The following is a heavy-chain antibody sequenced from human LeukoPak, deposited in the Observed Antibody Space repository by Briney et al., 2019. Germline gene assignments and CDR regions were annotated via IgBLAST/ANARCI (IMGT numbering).Heavy chain of an antibody. CDR2: IYYSGST. CDR3: AREGPRPGGGYGVDY. Sequence: PSETLSLTCTVSGGSISSYYWSWIRQPPGKGLEWIGYIYYSGSTNYNPSLKSRVTISVDTSKNQFSLKLSSVTAADTAVYYCAREGPRPGGGYGVDYWGQGTLVTVSS. J-gene: IGHJ4*02. V-gene: IGHV4-59*01. D-gene: IGHD4-17*01. CDR1: GGSISSYY.